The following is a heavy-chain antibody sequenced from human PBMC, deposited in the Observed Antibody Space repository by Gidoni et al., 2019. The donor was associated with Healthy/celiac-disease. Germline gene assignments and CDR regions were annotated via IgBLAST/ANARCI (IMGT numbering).Heavy chain of an antibody. CDR1: GFTFSNAW. CDR3: TTVRYCSSTSCPYYYYYMDV. V-gene: IGHV3-15*01. CDR2: IKSKTDGGTT. D-gene: IGHD2-2*01. Sequence: EVQLVESGGGLVKPGGSLRLSCAASGFTFSNAWMSWVRQAPGKGLEWVGRIKSKTDGGTTDYAAPVKGRFTISRDDSKNTLYLQMNSLKTEDTAVYYCTTVRYCSSTSCPYYYYYMDVWGKGTTVTVSS. J-gene: IGHJ6*03.